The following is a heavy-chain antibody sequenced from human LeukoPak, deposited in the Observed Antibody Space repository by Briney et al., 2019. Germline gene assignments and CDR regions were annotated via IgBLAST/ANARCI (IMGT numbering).Heavy chain of an antibody. J-gene: IGHJ4*02. CDR2: ISGSGGST. V-gene: IGHV3-23*01. D-gene: IGHD3-10*01. Sequence: GGSLRLSCAASGFTFSNYAMSWVRQAPGKGLEWVSTISGSGGSTYYADSVKGRFTISRDNSKNTLYLQMNSLRAEDTAAYYCAKGSRAQGYYFDFWGQGTLVTVSS. CDR3: AKGSRAQGYYFDF. CDR1: GFTFSNYA.